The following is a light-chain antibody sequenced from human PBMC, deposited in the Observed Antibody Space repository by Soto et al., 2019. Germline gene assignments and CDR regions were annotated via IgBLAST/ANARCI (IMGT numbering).Light chain of an antibody. CDR3: QQRDDWAFT. J-gene: IGKJ3*01. V-gene: IGKV3-11*01. CDR2: DAS. CDR1: QSVTDY. Sequence: EIVLTQSPATLSLSPGEGATLSCRASQSVTDYLGWYQQRPGQPLRLLIYDASKRAAGVPPRFSGSGFGTDFTLTISSLEPEDFAVYFCQQRDDWAFTFGPGTKVDI.